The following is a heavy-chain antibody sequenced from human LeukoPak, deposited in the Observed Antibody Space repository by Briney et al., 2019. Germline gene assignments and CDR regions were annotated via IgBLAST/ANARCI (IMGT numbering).Heavy chain of an antibody. D-gene: IGHD2-2*01. CDR2: INPSGGST. Sequence: ASVKVSCKASGYSFTTYYIHWVRQAPGQGLEWMGVINPSGGSTSFAQKFQARLTMPRDTSTSTVYMELSGLSSEDTAVYYCAREIVVVPSAMGFDPWGQGTLVTVSS. CDR3: AREIVVVPSAMGFDP. J-gene: IGHJ5*02. CDR1: GYSFTTYY. V-gene: IGHV1-46*01.